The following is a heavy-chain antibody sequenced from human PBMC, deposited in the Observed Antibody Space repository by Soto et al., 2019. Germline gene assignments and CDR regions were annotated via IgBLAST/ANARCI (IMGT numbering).Heavy chain of an antibody. CDR2: IYYSGST. Sequence: QVQLQESGPGLVKPSQTLSLTCTVSGGSISSGDYYWSWIRQPPGKGLEWIGYIYYSGSTYYNPSLKSRVTISVDTSKNQFSLKLSSVTAADTAVYYCARARVEDTAMDSFDYWGQGTLVTVSS. CDR1: GGSISSGDYY. J-gene: IGHJ4*02. CDR3: ARARVEDTAMDSFDY. V-gene: IGHV4-30-4*01. D-gene: IGHD5-18*01.